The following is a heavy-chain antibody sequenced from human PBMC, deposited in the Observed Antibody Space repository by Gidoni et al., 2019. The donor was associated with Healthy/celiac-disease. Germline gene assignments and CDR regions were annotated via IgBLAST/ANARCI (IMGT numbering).Heavy chain of an antibody. V-gene: IGHV3-23*01. D-gene: IGHD6-13*01. CDR1: GFTFSRYA. Sequence: EVQLLESGGGLVQPVGSLSLSCAASGFTFSRYAMSWVRQAPGKGLEWVSAISGSGGSTYYADSVKGRFTISRDNSKNTLYLQMNSLRAEDTAVYYCAKDGSSWLLDSSDYWGQGTLVTVSS. CDR2: ISGSGGST. J-gene: IGHJ4*02. CDR3: AKDGSSWLLDSSDY.